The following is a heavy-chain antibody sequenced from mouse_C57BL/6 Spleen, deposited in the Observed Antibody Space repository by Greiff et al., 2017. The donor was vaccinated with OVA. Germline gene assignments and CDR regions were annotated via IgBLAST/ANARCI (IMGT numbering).Heavy chain of an antibody. V-gene: IGHV6-3*01. CDR1: GFTFSNYW. CDR2: IRLKSDNYAT. J-gene: IGHJ3*01. CDR3: TAAGFAY. Sequence: EVQLQESGGGLVQPGGSMKLSCVASGFTFSNYWMNWVRQSPEKGLEWVAQIRLKSDNYATHYAESVKGRFTISRDDSKSSVYLQMNNLRAEDTGIYYCTAAGFAYWGQGTLVTVSA.